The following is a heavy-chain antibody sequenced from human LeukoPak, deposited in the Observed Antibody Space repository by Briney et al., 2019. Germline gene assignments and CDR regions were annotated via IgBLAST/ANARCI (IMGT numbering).Heavy chain of an antibody. D-gene: IGHD5-18*01. Sequence: SVKVSCKASGGTFSSYAISWVRQAPGQGLEWMGGIIPIFDTANYAQKFQGRVTITADESTSTAYMELSSLRSEDTAVYYCARGLLLDSYGHISFDYWGQGTLVTVSS. V-gene: IGHV1-69*13. CDR1: GGTFSSYA. CDR2: IIPIFDTA. J-gene: IGHJ4*02. CDR3: ARGLLLDSYGHISFDY.